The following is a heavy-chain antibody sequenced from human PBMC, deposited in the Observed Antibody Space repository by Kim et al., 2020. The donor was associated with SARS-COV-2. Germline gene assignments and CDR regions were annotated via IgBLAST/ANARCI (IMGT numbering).Heavy chain of an antibody. J-gene: IGHJ4*02. D-gene: IGHD2-21*01. Sequence: GGSLRLSCAASGFTFTSYGMHWVRQAPGKGLEWVAVVSPDGSDPSCGDSVKGRFTISRDNSKNTVYLQMSSLRADDTAVYYCAKENVPAGSGHWSCAGDWGQRTPVTVSS. CDR3: AKENVPAGSGHWSCAGD. V-gene: IGHV3-30*18. CDR2: VSPDGSDP. CDR1: GFTFTSYG.